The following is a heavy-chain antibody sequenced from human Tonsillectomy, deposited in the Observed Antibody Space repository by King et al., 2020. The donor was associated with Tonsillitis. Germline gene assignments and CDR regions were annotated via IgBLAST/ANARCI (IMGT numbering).Heavy chain of an antibody. CDR2: ITDSGDNA. V-gene: IGHV3-23*04. D-gene: IGHD3-3*02. CDR3: AKGTLQFCSGQRCSPFDS. Sequence: VQLVESGGGLVQPGGSLRLSCAASGFTFSSYAMGWVRQAPGKGLECISVITDSGDNANYADSVRGRFTMSRDNSKNTLYLQMNSLRADDTAVYYCAKGTLQFCSGQRCSPFDSWGQGTLLTVSS. J-gene: IGHJ4*02. CDR1: GFTFSSYA.